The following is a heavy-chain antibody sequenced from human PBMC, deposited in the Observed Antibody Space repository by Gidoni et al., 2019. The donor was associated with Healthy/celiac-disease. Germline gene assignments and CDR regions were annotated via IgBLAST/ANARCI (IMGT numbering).Heavy chain of an antibody. Sequence: EVHLVESGGGLVQPGRSLRLSCAASGFPFSDYGMHWVRPAPGKGLEWVSGISWKSGSIGYADSVKGRFTIYRDNAKNSLYMKMNSLRDEDTALYYCAKDWNDAPYYYFDYWGQGTLVTVSS. J-gene: IGHJ4*02. V-gene: IGHV3-9*01. CDR2: ISWKSGSI. D-gene: IGHD1-1*01. CDR1: GFPFSDYG. CDR3: AKDWNDAPYYYFDY.